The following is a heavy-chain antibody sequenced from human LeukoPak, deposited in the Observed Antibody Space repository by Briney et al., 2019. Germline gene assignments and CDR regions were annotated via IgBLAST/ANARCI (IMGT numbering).Heavy chain of an antibody. CDR3: ARDRDGATFLDY. D-gene: IGHD1-26*01. CDR1: GGSVSSSNYY. CDR2: IYYTGIT. J-gene: IGHJ4*02. Sequence: SETLSLTCTVSGGSVSSSNYYWSWIRQPPGKRLEWIGYIYYTGITNYNPSLKSRVTMSVDTSKNQFSLKLSSVTAADTAVYYCARDRDGATFLDYWGQGALVTVSS. V-gene: IGHV4-61*01.